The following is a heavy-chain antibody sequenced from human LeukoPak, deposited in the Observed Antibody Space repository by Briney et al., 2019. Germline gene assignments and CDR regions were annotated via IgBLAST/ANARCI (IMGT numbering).Heavy chain of an antibody. J-gene: IGHJ5*02. D-gene: IGHD6-19*01. V-gene: IGHV1-46*01. CDR1: GYTFTSYY. Sequence: ASVNVSFKASGYTFTSYYMHWVRQAPGQGLEWIGVINPSGGSTSYAQKFQGRVTMTRDTSTSKVYMELSSLRSEDTAVYYCARGLYSSGWAPLGNWFDPWGQGTLVTVSS. CDR3: ARGLYSSGWAPLGNWFDP. CDR2: INPSGGST.